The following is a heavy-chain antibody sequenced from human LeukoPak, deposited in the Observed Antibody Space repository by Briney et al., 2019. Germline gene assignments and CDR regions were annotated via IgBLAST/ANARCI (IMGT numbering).Heavy chain of an antibody. Sequence: SETLSLTCTVSGYSISSGYYWGWIRQPPGKGLEWIGSIYHSGSTYYNPSLKSRVTISVDTSKNQFSLKLSSVTAADTAVYYCATRDGSGTFGYWGQGTLVTVSS. D-gene: IGHD3-10*01. CDR1: GYSISSGYY. V-gene: IGHV4-38-2*02. CDR3: ATRDGSGTFGY. CDR2: IYHSGST. J-gene: IGHJ4*02.